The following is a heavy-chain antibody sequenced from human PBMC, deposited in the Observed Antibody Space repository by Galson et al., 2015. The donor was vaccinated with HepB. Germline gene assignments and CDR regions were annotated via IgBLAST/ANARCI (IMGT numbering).Heavy chain of an antibody. V-gene: IGHV3-23*01. J-gene: IGHJ3*02. CDR3: AKDHYGDDGAFDI. D-gene: IGHD4-17*01. CDR2: ISGSGGST. CDR1: GFTFSSYA. Sequence: SLRLSCAASGFTFSSYAMSWVRQAPGKGLEWVSAISGSGGSTYYADSVKGRFTISRDNSKNTLYLQMNSLRAEDTAVYYCAKDHYGDDGAFDIWGQGTMVTVSS.